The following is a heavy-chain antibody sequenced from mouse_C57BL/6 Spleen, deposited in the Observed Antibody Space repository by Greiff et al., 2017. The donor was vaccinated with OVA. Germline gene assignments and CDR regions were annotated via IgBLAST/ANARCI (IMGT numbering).Heavy chain of an antibody. CDR1: GYTFTSYW. D-gene: IGHD1-1*01. V-gene: IGHV1-59*01. CDR2: IDPSDSYT. J-gene: IGHJ2*01. Sequence: QVQLQQPGAELVRPGTSVKLSCKASGYTFTSYWMHWVKQRPGQGLEWIGVIDPSDSYTNYNQKFKGKATLTVDTSSSTAYMQLSSLTSEDSAVYYCARGLTVYYFDYWGQGTTLTVSS. CDR3: ARGLTVYYFDY.